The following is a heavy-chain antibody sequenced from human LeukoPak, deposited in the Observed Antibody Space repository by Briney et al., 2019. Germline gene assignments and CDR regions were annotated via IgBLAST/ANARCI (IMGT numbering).Heavy chain of an antibody. J-gene: IGHJ6*02. Sequence: ASVKVSCKASGYTFTSYGISWVRQAPGQGLEWMGWISAYNGNTNYAQKLQGRVTMTTDTSTSTAYMELRSLRSDDTAVYYCARYYYDSSGYSDEYYYYGMDVWGQGTTVTVSS. CDR3: ARYYYDSSGYSDEYYYYGMDV. V-gene: IGHV1-18*01. CDR1: GYTFTSYG. D-gene: IGHD3-22*01. CDR2: ISAYNGNT.